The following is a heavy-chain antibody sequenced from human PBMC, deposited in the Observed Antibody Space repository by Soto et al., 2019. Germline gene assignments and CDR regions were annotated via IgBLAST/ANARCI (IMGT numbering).Heavy chain of an antibody. CDR3: ARGSVGAVLDY. Sequence: GGSLRLSCAASGFTFKNYAMNWVRQAPGKGLEWVSVITGSGDGTYYADSVKGRFTISRDNFKNTLYLQMNSLRAEDTAVYYCARGSVGAVLDYWGQGTLVTVSS. V-gene: IGHV3-23*01. CDR2: ITGSGDGT. J-gene: IGHJ4*02. CDR1: GFTFKNYA. D-gene: IGHD1-26*01.